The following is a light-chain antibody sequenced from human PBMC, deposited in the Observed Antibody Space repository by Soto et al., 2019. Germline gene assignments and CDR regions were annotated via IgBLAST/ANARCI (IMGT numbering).Light chain of an antibody. CDR2: SAS. CDR3: QQSYSPPIT. V-gene: IGKV1-39*01. Sequence: DIQMTQFPSSLSESIGDRVTINCRASESISSYLNWYQQRPGKAPKLLIHSASSLQSEVPPRFSGSGSGTDFSLTISSLQPDDFGTYLCQQSYSPPITFGQGTRLDIK. J-gene: IGKJ5*01. CDR1: ESISSY.